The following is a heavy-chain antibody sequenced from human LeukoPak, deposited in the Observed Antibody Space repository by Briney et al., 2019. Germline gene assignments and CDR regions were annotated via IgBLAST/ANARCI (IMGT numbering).Heavy chain of an antibody. CDR2: INPSGGST. V-gene: IGHV1-46*01. CDR3: AAPPNGWVGAWDAFDI. CDR1: GYTFTSYY. J-gene: IGHJ3*02. D-gene: IGHD6-19*01. Sequence: ASVKVSCKASGYTFTSYYMHWVRQASGQGLEWMGIINPSGGSTSYAQKFQGRVTMTRDTSTSTVYMELSSLRSEDTAVYYCAAPPNGWVGAWDAFDIWGQGTMVTVSS.